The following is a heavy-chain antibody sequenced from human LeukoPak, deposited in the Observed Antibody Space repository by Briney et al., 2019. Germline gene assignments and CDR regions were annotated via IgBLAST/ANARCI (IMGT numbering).Heavy chain of an antibody. J-gene: IGHJ4*02. CDR1: GFTFSSYA. CDR3: ARCGSCYKLSVYFDY. D-gene: IGHD1-26*01. CDR2: ISYDGSNK. V-gene: IGHV3-30*04. Sequence: QSGRSLRLSCAASGFTFSSYAMHWVRQAPGKGLEWVAVISYDGSNKYYADSVKGRFTTSRDNSKNTLYLQMNSLRAEDTAVYYCARCGSCYKLSVYFDYWGQGTLVTVSS.